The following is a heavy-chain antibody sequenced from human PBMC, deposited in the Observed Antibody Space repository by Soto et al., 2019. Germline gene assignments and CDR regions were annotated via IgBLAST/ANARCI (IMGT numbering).Heavy chain of an antibody. CDR1: GVTSSNAW. CDR3: TTDATYYYGSGSPPNHNYYYYGMDV. Sequence: TWRPMRHSCGASGVTSSNAWMNCVRQAPGKGLEWVGRIKSKTDGGTTDYAAPVKGRFTISRDDSKNTLYLQMNSLKTEDTAVYYCTTDATYYYGSGSPPNHNYYYYGMDVWGQGTTVTVSS. CDR2: IKSKTDGGTT. D-gene: IGHD3-10*01. V-gene: IGHV3-15*07. J-gene: IGHJ6*02.